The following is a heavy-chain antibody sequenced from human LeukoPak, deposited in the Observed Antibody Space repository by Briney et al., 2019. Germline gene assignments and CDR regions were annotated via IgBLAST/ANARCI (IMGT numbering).Heavy chain of an antibody. V-gene: IGHV3-23*01. CDR2: ITSSGETS. Sequence: GGSLRLSCAASGSIPFNSYSMSWVRQAPGKGLEWVSAITSSGETSYYADSVKGRFTISRDNSKNMVYLQMNSLRAEDAATYYCAKMQGYFDYWGQGSLVTVSS. J-gene: IGHJ4*02. CDR3: AKMQGYFDY. CDR1: GSIPFNSYS.